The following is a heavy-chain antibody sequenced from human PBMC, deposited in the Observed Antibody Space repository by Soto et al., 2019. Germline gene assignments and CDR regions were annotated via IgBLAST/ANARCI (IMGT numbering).Heavy chain of an antibody. CDR2: ISGSGGST. V-gene: IGHV3-23*01. Sequence: GGSLRLSCAASGFTFSSYAMSWVRQAPGKGLEWVSAISGSGGSTYYADSVKGRFTISRDNSKNTLYLQMNSLRAEDTAVYYCAKLPAIFGVVIKYFQHWGQGTLVTVSS. J-gene: IGHJ1*01. CDR3: AKLPAIFGVVIKYFQH. D-gene: IGHD3-3*01. CDR1: GFTFSSYA.